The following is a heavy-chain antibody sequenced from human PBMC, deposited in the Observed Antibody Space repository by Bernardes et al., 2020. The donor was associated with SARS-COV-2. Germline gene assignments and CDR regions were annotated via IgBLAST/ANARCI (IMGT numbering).Heavy chain of an antibody. Sequence: GGSLRLSCAASGFTFSSYSMNWVRQAPGKGLEWVSYISSSSSTIYYADSVKGRFTISRDNAKNSLYLQMNSLRAEDTAVYYCARWAVYYYYGMDVWGQGTTVTVSS. J-gene: IGHJ6*02. D-gene: IGHD6-19*01. CDR3: ARWAVYYYYGMDV. V-gene: IGHV3-48*01. CDR2: ISSSSSTI. CDR1: GFTFSSYS.